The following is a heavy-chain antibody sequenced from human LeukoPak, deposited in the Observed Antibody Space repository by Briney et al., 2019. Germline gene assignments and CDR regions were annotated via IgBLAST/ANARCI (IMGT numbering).Heavy chain of an antibody. CDR1: GYTFTNYY. CDR3: ARDLMGIAVAVGSVYFDY. CDR2: INPSGGST. Sequence: ASVKVSCKASGYTFTNYYIHWVRQAPGQGLEWMGIINPSGGSTSYAQKFQGRVTMTRDTSTSTVYMELSSLGSEDTAVYYCARDLMGIAVAVGSVYFDYWGQGTLVTVSS. V-gene: IGHV1-46*01. D-gene: IGHD6-19*01. J-gene: IGHJ4*02.